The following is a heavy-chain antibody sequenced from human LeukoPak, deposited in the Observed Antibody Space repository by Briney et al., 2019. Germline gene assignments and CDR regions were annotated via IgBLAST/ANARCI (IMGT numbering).Heavy chain of an antibody. CDR3: AREARGGGIPHAIDI. CDR2: INPNSGGT. J-gene: IGHJ3*02. CDR1: GYTFTGYY. Sequence: ASVKVSCKASGYTFTGYYMHWVRQAPGQGLEWMGWINPNSGGTNYAQKFQGRVTMTRDTSISTAYMELSRLRSDDTAVYYCAREARGGGIPHAIDIWGQGTMVTVSS. V-gene: IGHV1-2*02. D-gene: IGHD4-23*01.